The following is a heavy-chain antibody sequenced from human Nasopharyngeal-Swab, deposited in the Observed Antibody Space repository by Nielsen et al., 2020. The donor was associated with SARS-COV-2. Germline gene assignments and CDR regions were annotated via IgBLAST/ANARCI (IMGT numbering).Heavy chain of an antibody. J-gene: IGHJ6*02. V-gene: IGHV7-4-1*02. CDR1: GYTFTNYA. CDR2: INTNTREP. Sequence: ASVKVSCKASGYTFTNYAMNWVRQAPGQGLEWMGWINTNTREPTYAQDFTGRFAFSLDTSVSTAYLQITSLKADDTAMYYCARDWGFYGMDVWGQGTTVIVSS. CDR3: ARDWGFYGMDV. D-gene: IGHD3-16*01.